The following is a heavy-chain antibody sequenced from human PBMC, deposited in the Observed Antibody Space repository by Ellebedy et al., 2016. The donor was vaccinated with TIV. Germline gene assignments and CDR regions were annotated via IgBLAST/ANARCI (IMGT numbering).Heavy chain of an antibody. CDR1: EFTFSDYG. CDR3: SKEISTRSSNGWPFDQ. D-gene: IGHD6-19*01. Sequence: GESLKISCAASEFTFSDYGMHWVRPAPGKGLEWVAVIAHDGSVKHYANFARGQFIVSRDNVKNTHYLQMDNLKVEDTAIYYCSKEISTRSSNGWPFDQWGQGTLVTVSS. J-gene: IGHJ4*02. CDR2: IAHDGSVK. V-gene: IGHV3-30*18.